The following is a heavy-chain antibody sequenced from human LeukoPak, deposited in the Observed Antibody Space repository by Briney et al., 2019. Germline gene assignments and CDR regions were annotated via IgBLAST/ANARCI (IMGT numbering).Heavy chain of an antibody. V-gene: IGHV4-34*01. CDR1: GWSFSGYY. CDR3: ARVLVVVPAAMIDY. J-gene: IGHJ4*02. Sequence: SETLSLTCAVYGWSFSGYYWSWIRQPPGKGLEGMGEINHSGRTNCNPSLKSRVKISVDTSKSQFSLKLSSVTAADTAVYYCARVLVVVPAAMIDYWGQGTLVTVSS. CDR2: INHSGRT. D-gene: IGHD2-2*01.